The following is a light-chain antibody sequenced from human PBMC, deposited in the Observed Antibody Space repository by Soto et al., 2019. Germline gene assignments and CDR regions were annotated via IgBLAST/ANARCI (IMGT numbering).Light chain of an antibody. J-gene: IGLJ2*01. Sequence: QSVLTQPASVSGSPGQSITISCTGTSSDVGGYNYVSWYQQHQGKAPKLMIYEVSNRPSGVSNRFSGSKSGNTASLTISGLQAEDEADYYCSSYTSSSTRVFGGGTKLNVL. CDR2: EVS. CDR3: SSYTSSSTRV. V-gene: IGLV2-14*01. CDR1: SSDVGGYNY.